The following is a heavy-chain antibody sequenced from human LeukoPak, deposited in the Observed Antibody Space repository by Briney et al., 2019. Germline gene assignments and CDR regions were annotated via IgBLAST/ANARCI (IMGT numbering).Heavy chain of an antibody. CDR2: ISGSGGST. J-gene: IGHJ4*02. D-gene: IGHD1-26*01. Sequence: GGSLRLSCAASGFTFSIYAMSWVRQAPGKGLEGVSAISGSGGSTYYADSVKGRFTISRDNSKNTLYLQMNSLRPEDTAVYYCAKDLLPRQVGATNFDYWGQGTLVTVSS. V-gene: IGHV3-23*01. CDR3: AKDLLPRQVGATNFDY. CDR1: GFTFSIYA.